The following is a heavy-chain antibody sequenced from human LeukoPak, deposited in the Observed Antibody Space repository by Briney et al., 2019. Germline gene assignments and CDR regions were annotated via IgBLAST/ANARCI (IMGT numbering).Heavy chain of an antibody. CDR1: GFTFSTFG. CDR3: AKKFPGTVAAGPDQ. Sequence: GGSLILSCAASGFTFSTFGMHWVRQAPGKGLEWVAVISYDGSNKYYGDSVKGRFTISRDNSKNTLYLQMNSLRAEDTAVYYCAKKFPGTVAAGPDQWGQGTLVTVSS. J-gene: IGHJ4*02. CDR2: ISYDGSNK. D-gene: IGHD6-13*01. V-gene: IGHV3-30*18.